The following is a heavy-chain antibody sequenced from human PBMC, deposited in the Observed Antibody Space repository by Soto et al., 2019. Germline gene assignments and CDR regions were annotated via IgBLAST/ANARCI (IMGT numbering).Heavy chain of an antibody. J-gene: IGHJ4*02. CDR2: IYYSGST. V-gene: IGHV4-39*01. CDR1: GGSISSSSYY. CDR3: XRHPLGYCSSTSCPGDY. D-gene: IGHD2-2*01. Sequence: KTSETLSLTCTVSGGSISSSSYYWGWIRQPPGKGLEWIGSIYYSGSTYYNPSLKSRVTISVDTSKNQFSLKLSSVTAADTAVYYCXRHPLGYCSSTSCPGDYWGQGTLVTVSS.